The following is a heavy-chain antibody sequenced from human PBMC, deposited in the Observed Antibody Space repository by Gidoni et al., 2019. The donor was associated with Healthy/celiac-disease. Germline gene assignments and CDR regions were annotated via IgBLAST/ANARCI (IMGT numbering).Heavy chain of an antibody. V-gene: IGHV3-30-3*01. CDR2: ISYDGSNK. Sequence: QVQLVESGGGVVQPGRSLRLSCAASGFTFSSYAMHWVRQAPGKGLEWVAVISYDGSNKYYADSVKGRFTISRDNSKNTLYLQMNSLRAEDTAVYYCARDYGAIRYSYGYGGSVYWGQGTLVTVSS. D-gene: IGHD5-18*01. CDR1: GFTFSSYA. CDR3: ARDYGAIRYSYGYGGSVY. J-gene: IGHJ4*02.